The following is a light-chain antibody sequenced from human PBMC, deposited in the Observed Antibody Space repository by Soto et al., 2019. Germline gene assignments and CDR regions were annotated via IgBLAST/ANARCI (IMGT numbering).Light chain of an antibody. J-gene: IGLJ2*01. CDR3: SSYAGSNVV. CDR1: SSDVGTYSY. Sequence: QSALTQPPSASGSPGQSVTISCTGTSSDVGTYSYVCWYQQHPGKAPKLIIYEVSKRPSGVPDRFSGSQSGNTASLTVSGLQSEDEADYFCSSYAGSNVVFGGGTQLTVL. V-gene: IGLV2-8*01. CDR2: EVS.